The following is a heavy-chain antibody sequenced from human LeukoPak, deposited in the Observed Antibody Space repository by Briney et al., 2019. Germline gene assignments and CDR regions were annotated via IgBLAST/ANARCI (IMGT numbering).Heavy chain of an antibody. CDR2: INPNSGGT. CDR3: ASLRSDSSGLDY. V-gene: IGHV1-2*06. D-gene: IGHD6-19*01. Sequence: ASVKVSCKASGYTFTGYYMHWVRQAPGQGLEWMGRINPNSGGTNYAQKLQGRVTMTTDTSTSTAYMELRSLRSDDTAVYYCASLRSDSSGLDYWGQGTLVTVSS. CDR1: GYTFTGYY. J-gene: IGHJ4*02.